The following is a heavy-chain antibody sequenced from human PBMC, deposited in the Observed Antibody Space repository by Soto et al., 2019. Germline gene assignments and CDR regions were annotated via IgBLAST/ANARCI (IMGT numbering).Heavy chain of an antibody. CDR1: GNTFTRFY. CDR2: INPRSGDT. D-gene: IGHD1-26*01. CDR3: ARVGLSGGGWVDP. J-gene: IGHJ5*02. V-gene: IGHV1-46*01. Sequence: QVQLVQSGAEVKKPGASVNVSCKASGNTFTRFYIHWVRQAPGQGLEWMGIINPRSGDTTYAEKFPGIITVTRDTSTSTVSMELTSLGYGDTSIYFCARVGLSGGGWVDPWGQGTLVTVSS.